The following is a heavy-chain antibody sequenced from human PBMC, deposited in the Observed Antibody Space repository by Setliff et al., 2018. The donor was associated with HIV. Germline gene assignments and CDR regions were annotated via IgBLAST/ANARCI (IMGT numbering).Heavy chain of an antibody. V-gene: IGHV4-4*08. Sequence: ASETLSLTCIVSGASISFDTWSWIRQPPGKGLQWIGFIYNSATTNYNPSLKSRVTISVDTSKNHFSLKLSSVTAADTAVYYCARRNYGDYVSPFDMWGQGTKVTVSS. J-gene: IGHJ3*02. CDR3: ARRNYGDYVSPFDM. CDR1: GASISFDT. D-gene: IGHD4-17*01. CDR2: IYNSATT.